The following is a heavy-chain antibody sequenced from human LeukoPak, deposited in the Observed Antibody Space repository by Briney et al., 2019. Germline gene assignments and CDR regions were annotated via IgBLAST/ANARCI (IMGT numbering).Heavy chain of an antibody. D-gene: IGHD6-13*01. CDR3: ARVSAAVVGFDY. Sequence: SSETLSLTCTVSGGSISSSSYYWGWIRQPPGKGLEWIGSIYYSGSTYYNPSLKSRVTISVDTSKNQFSLKLSSVTAADTAVYYCARVSAAVVGFDYWGQGTLVTVSS. V-gene: IGHV4-39*07. CDR2: IYYSGST. J-gene: IGHJ4*02. CDR1: GGSISSSSYY.